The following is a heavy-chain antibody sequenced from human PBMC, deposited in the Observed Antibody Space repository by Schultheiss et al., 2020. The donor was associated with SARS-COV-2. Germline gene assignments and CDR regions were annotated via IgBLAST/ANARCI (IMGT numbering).Heavy chain of an antibody. J-gene: IGHJ5*02. V-gene: IGHV4-4*07. CDR2: IYTSGST. CDR3: TRVWYSSSPFDP. D-gene: IGHD6-13*01. CDR1: GGSISSYY. Sequence: SETLSLTCTVSGGSISSYYWSWIRQPAGKGLEWIGRIYTSGSTNYNPSLKSRVTISVDKSKNQFSLKLSSVTAADTAMYYCTRVWYSSSPFDPWGQGTLVTVSS.